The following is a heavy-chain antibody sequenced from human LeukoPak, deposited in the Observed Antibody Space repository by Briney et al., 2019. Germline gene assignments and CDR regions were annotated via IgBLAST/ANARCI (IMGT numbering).Heavy chain of an antibody. J-gene: IGHJ4*02. Sequence: GGSLRLSCAASGFTVSSNYMSWVRQAPWKGLEWVSVIYSGGSTYYADSVKGRFTISRDNSKNTLYLQMNSLRAEDTAVYYCARNQWEYSSSWYAQYYFDFWGQGTLVTVSS. V-gene: IGHV3-66*01. CDR1: GFTVSSNY. D-gene: IGHD6-13*01. CDR3: ARNQWEYSSSWYAQYYFDF. CDR2: IYSGGST.